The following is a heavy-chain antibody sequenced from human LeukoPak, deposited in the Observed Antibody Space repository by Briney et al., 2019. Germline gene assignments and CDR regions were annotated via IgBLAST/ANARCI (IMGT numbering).Heavy chain of an antibody. Sequence: SETLSLTCTVSGGAIRSHYWNWIRQPAGKGLEWIGRIYSSGYTNDNPFLKSRITMSVDMSENQFSLRLNSVTAADTAVYYCARLVRCSGGSCQKDKFDYWGQGTLVTVSS. CDR2: IYSSGYT. V-gene: IGHV4-4*07. CDR3: ARLVRCSGGSCQKDKFDY. CDR1: GGAIRSHY. D-gene: IGHD2-15*01. J-gene: IGHJ4*02.